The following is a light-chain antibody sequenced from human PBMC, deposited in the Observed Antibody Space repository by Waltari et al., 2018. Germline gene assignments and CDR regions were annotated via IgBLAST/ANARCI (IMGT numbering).Light chain of an antibody. V-gene: IGLV3-21*02. J-gene: IGLJ3*02. Sequence: SYILTQSPSVSEAPGQTAKITCGGDNIGAKRVHWYHQKSGQAPVLLVYDDSDRPSGIPERFSGSNSGNTATLTISRVEAGDEADYYCHVWDSSTDTWVFGGGTKLTVL. CDR3: HVWDSSTDTWV. CDR1: NIGAKR. CDR2: DDS.